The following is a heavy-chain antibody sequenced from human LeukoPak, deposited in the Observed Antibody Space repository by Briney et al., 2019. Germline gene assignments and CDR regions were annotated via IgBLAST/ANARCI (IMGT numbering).Heavy chain of an antibody. CDR1: GYTFTGYY. V-gene: IGHV1-2*02. J-gene: IGHJ4*02. CDR2: INPNSGGT. D-gene: IGHD3-22*01. Sequence: ASVKVSCKASGYTFTGYYMHWVRQAPGQGLEWMGWINPNSGGTDYAQKFQGRVTMTRDTSISTAYMELSRLRSDDTAVYYCARNYYDSSGYYYWGQGTLVTVSS. CDR3: ARNYYDSSGYYY.